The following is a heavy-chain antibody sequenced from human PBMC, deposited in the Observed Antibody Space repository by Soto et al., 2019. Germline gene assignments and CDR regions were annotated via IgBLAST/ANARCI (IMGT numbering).Heavy chain of an antibody. CDR2: IYYSGST. J-gene: IGHJ6*02. D-gene: IGHD3-16*01. CDR1: GGSISSYY. V-gene: IGHV4-59*01. Sequence: SETLSLTCTVSGGSISSYYWSWIRQPPGKGLEWIGYIYYSGSTNYNPSLKSRVTISVDTSKNQFSLKLSSVTAADTAVYYCARDMRSRGYYYYGMDVCGQGTTVTVSS. CDR3: ARDMRSRGYYYYGMDV.